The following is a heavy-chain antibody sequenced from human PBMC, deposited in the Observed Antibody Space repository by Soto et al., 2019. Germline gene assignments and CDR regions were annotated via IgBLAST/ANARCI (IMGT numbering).Heavy chain of an antibody. V-gene: IGHV3-11*01. CDR1: GFTFSNYY. D-gene: IGHD3-3*02. J-gene: IGHJ4*02. Sequence: QVQLVESGGGLVKPGGSLRLSCAASGFTFSNYYMSWIRQAPGKGLEWVSYISHSGSTIHYTDSVKGRFTISRDNAKNALLLKMNSLRADDAAVYFSARAVAIFGVRVKNFDDWGQGTMVTVSS. CDR2: ISHSGSTI. CDR3: ARAVAIFGVRVKNFDD.